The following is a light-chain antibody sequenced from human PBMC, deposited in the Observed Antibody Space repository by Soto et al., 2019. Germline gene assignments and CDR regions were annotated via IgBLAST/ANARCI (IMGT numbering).Light chain of an antibody. CDR1: SSDVGYSDF. V-gene: IGLV2-14*01. Sequence: QSALTQPASVSGSPGQSITISCTGTSSDVGYSDFVSWYQQHPGKAPKLMIYEVGNRPSGVSNRFSGSKSGNTASLTISGLQAEDEGDYYCTSYTTSNTLAFGGGTKLTVL. CDR2: EVG. CDR3: TSYTTSNTLA. J-gene: IGLJ2*01.